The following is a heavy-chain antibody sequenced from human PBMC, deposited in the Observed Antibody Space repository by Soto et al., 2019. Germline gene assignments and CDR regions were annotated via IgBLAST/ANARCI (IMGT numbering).Heavy chain of an antibody. CDR2: ISSSSSYI. CDR3: APRPRESTEGTGSNGY. D-gene: IGHD3-9*01. Sequence: GGSLRLSCAASGFTFSSYSMNRVRQAPGKGLEWVSSISSSSSYIYYADSVKGRFTISRDNAKNSLYLQMNSLRAEDTAVYYCAPRPRESTEGTGSNGYWGQGTLVTVSS. CDR1: GFTFSSYS. J-gene: IGHJ4*02. V-gene: IGHV3-21*01.